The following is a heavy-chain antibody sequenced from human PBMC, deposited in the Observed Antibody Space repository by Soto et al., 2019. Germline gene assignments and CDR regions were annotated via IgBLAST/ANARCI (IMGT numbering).Heavy chain of an antibody. CDR2: ISYDGGNK. V-gene: IGHV3-30*18. CDR3: AKATTVTTGFFDL. D-gene: IGHD4-17*01. Sequence: QVQLVESGGGMVQPGRSLRLSCAASGFTFSSYGMHWVRQAPGKGLEWVAVISYDGGNKYYADSVKGRFTISRDNSKNTMYLQMSSLSDEDTAVYYCAKATTVTTGFFDLWGRGTLVTVSS. J-gene: IGHJ2*01. CDR1: GFTFSSYG.